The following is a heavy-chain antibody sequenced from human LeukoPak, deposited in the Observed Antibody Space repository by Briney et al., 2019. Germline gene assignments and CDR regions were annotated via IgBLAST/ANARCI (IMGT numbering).Heavy chain of an antibody. Sequence: PGGSLRLSCAASGFAFSSYSMNWVRQAPGKGLEWVSSISSSSSYIYYADSVKGRFTISRDNAKNSLYLQMNSLRAEDTAVYYCAIGCSGGSCPDGAFAIWGQGTMVTVSS. CDR1: GFAFSSYS. V-gene: IGHV3-21*01. CDR2: ISSSSSYI. CDR3: AIGCSGGSCPDGAFAI. D-gene: IGHD2-15*01. J-gene: IGHJ3*02.